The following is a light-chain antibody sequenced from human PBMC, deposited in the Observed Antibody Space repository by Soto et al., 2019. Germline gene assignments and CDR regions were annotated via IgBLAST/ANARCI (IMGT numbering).Light chain of an antibody. CDR3: GSYTSSSTSYV. CDR1: SSDVGGYNY. V-gene: IGLV2-14*01. J-gene: IGLJ1*01. Sequence: QSALTQPASVSGSPGQSITISCTGTSSDVGGYNYVSWYQQHPGKAPKLMIYEVSNRPSGVSNRFSGSKSGNTASLTISGLQAEDEADYYCGSYTSSSTSYVFGNGTKVTVL. CDR2: EVS.